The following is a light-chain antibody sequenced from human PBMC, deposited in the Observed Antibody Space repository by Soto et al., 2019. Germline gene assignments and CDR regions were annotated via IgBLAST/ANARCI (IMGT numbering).Light chain of an antibody. CDR2: GAS. V-gene: IGKV3-20*01. J-gene: IGKJ1*01. Sequence: EIGLKQSPATLSLYTGERATLSCRASQSISNYLAWYQQKPGQAPRLLIYGASNRATGIPDRFSGSGSGTDFTLTISRLEPEDFAVYYCQQYGSSGPFGQGSNVDI. CDR1: QSISNY. CDR3: QQYGSSGP.